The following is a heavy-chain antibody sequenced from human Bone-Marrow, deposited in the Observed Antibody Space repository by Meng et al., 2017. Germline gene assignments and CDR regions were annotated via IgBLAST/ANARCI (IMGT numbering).Heavy chain of an antibody. CDR2: IYPGDSDT. V-gene: IGHV5-51*01. CDR3: ARHVKYVVRGVIPPPYYGMDV. D-gene: IGHD3-10*01. CDR1: GYSFSSYR. Sequence: GESLKISCKGSGYSFSSYRIGWVRQMPGKGLEWRGIIYPGDSDTRYSPSFQGQVTISADKSISTAYLQWSSLKAPDTAMYHCARHVKYVVRGVIPPPYYGMDVWGQGTTVTVSS. J-gene: IGHJ6*02.